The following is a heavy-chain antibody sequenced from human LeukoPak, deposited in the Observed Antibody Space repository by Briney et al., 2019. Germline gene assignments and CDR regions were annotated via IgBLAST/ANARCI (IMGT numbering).Heavy chain of an antibody. V-gene: IGHV1-2*02. J-gene: IGHJ5*02. CDR3: ARDVIMGYNQGWFDP. CDR2: INPKSGGT. CDR1: GYPFSEYF. D-gene: IGHD2-8*01. Sequence: GASVKVSCRASGYPFSEYFIHWVGQAPGQGLECMGWINPKSGGTNYVQKFQGRVTMTRDTYMSTVYLELSSLSPDDTAMYYCARDVIMGYNQGWFDPWGQGTLVTVSS.